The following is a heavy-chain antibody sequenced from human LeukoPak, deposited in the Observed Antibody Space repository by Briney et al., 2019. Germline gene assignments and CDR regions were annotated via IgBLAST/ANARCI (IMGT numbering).Heavy chain of an antibody. Sequence: SQTLSLTCAVSGGSLSSGGYSWSWIRQPPGKGLEWIGEINHSGSTNYNPSLKSRVTISVDTSKNQFSLKLSSVTAADTAVYYCARGRGRLRYFDWSLSGPFDYWGQGTLVTVSS. J-gene: IGHJ4*02. CDR3: ARGRGRLRYFDWSLSGPFDY. CDR1: GGSLSSGGYS. D-gene: IGHD3-9*01. CDR2: INHSGST. V-gene: IGHV4-30-2*01.